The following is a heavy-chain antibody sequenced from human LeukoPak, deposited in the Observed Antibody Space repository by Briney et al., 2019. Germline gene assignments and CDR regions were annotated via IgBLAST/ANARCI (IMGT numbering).Heavy chain of an antibody. CDR2: INQGGSKK. CDR3: VRAAYGPSVY. J-gene: IGHJ4*02. Sequence: PGGSLRLSCASSGCTFSDYWMTWVRQAPGKGLEWVANINQGGSKKYYVGSVKGRFTISRDNANNSLYLQMNSLGADDTAVYYCVRAAYGPSVYWGQRILVTVSA. D-gene: IGHD3-10*01. V-gene: IGHV3-7*01. CDR1: GCTFSDYW.